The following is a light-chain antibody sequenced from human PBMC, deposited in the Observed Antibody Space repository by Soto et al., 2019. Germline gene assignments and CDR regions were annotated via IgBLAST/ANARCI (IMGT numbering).Light chain of an antibody. Sequence: LTQSPSFLSASVGDRATLSCRASQSVSSYLAWYQQKPGQAPRLLIYDASNRATGIPARFSGSGSGTDFTLTISSLEPEDFAVYYCQQRSNWPPGLTFGGGTKVEIK. V-gene: IGKV3-11*01. J-gene: IGKJ4*01. CDR1: QSVSSY. CDR3: QQRSNWPPGLT. CDR2: DAS.